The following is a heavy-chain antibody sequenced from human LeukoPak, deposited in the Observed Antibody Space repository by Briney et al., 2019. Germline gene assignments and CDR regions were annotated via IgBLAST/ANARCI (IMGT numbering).Heavy chain of an antibody. CDR3: AREEGCSSTSCLLWGTLGESFPPHGTNWFDP. CDR1: GGSISSGGYY. J-gene: IGHJ5*02. Sequence: PSETLSLTCTVSGGSISSGGYYWSWIRQHPGKGLEWIGYIYYSGSTYYNPSLKSRVTISVDTSKNQFSLKLSSVTAAETAVYYCAREEGCSSTSCLLWGTLGESFPPHGTNWFDPWGQGTPVTVSS. V-gene: IGHV4-31*03. CDR2: IYYSGST. D-gene: IGHD2-2*01.